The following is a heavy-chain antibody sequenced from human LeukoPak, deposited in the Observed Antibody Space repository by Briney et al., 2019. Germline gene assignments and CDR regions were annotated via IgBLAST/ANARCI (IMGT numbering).Heavy chain of an antibody. J-gene: IGHJ6*02. CDR3: ATYTNWVAGDV. V-gene: IGHV4-34*01. Sequence: SETLSLTSAVYGGSFSGYYWSWIRQPPGKGLEWIGEINHSGSTNYNPSLKSRVTISVDTSKNQFSLKLSSVTAADTAVYYCATYTNWVAGDVWGQGTTVSVSS. D-gene: IGHD7-27*01. CDR1: GGSFSGYY. CDR2: INHSGST.